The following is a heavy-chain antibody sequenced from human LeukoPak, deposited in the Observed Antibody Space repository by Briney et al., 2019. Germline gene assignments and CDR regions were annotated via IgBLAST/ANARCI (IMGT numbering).Heavy chain of an antibody. CDR3: ARRYSSSPFNYFDP. CDR2: IYETGST. D-gene: IGHD6-6*01. Sequence: SETLSLTCTVSGGSISSSSHYWGWIRQPPGKGLEFIGNIYETGSTYYNPSLKSRVTIFVDTSKNQFSLRLSSVTAADTALYYCARRYSSSPFNYFDPWGQGTLVTVSS. V-gene: IGHV4-39*01. J-gene: IGHJ5*02. CDR1: GGSISSSSHY.